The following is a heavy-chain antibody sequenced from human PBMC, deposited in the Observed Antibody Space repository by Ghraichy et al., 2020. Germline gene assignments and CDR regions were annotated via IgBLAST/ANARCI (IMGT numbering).Heavy chain of an antibody. J-gene: IGHJ4*02. D-gene: IGHD2-2*01. V-gene: IGHV4-34*01. CDR2: INHSGST. CDR1: GGSFSGYY. CDR3: ARGTSRRIFDY. Sequence: SETLSLTCAVYGGSFSGYYWSWIRQPPGKGLEWIGEINHSGSTNYNPSLKSRVTISVDTSKNQFSLKLSSVTAADTAVYYCARGTSRRIFDYWGQGTLVTVSS.